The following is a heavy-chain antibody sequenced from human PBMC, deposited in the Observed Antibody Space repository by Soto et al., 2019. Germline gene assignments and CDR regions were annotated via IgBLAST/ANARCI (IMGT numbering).Heavy chain of an antibody. D-gene: IGHD3-10*01. J-gene: IGHJ4*02. CDR2: IYYSGTT. CDR1: GGSISNYY. Sequence: SETLSLTCTVSGGSISNYYWTWIRQPPGKGLQWIGYIYYSGTTNYNPSLKSRVTISVDTSKNQFSLKLNSVTAADTAVYYCARESYYGSGATVVGYWGQGTLVTVSS. V-gene: IGHV4-59*01. CDR3: ARESYYGSGATVVGY.